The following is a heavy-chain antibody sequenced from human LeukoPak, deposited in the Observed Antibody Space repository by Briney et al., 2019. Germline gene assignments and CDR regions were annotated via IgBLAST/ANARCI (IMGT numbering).Heavy chain of an antibody. V-gene: IGHV4-59*01. J-gene: IGHJ4*02. CDR1: GGSISSYY. CDR3: ARVPPYNSGYGGFDY. Sequence: SETLSLTCSVSGGSISSYYWSWIRQPPGKRLEWIGYIYYSGSIYYNPSLKSRATISVDTSKNQFSLQLNSVTAADTAVYFCARVPPYNSGYGGFDYWGQGTLVTVSS. D-gene: IGHD5-18*01. CDR2: IYYSGSI.